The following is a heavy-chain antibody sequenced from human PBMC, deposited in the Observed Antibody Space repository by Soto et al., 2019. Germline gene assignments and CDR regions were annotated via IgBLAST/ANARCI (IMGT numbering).Heavy chain of an antibody. CDR2: VYYSGTT. J-gene: IGHJ4*02. V-gene: IGHV4-61*01. Sequence: SETLSLTCSVSGGSVSNKTYYWSWIRQPPGKRLEWIGYVYYSGTTNYNPSLKSRVTISVDLSKNQFPLRLSSVTTADTALYYCARTTAVPNTLRSRYFFDYWGQGTLVTVSS. CDR3: ARTTAVPNTLRSRYFFDY. D-gene: IGHD4-17*01. CDR1: GGSVSNKTYY.